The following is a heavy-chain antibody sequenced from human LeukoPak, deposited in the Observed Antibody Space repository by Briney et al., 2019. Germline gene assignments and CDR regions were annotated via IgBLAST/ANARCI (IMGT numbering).Heavy chain of an antibody. CDR3: ARLGSGSYPGPGYYYYYMDV. CDR1: GGSIISGSYY. V-gene: IGHV4-39*07. D-gene: IGHD1-26*01. CDR2: INHSGST. Sequence: KPSETLSLTCTVSGGSIISGSYYWSWIRQPPGKGLEWIGEINHSGSTNYNPSLKSRVTISVDTSKNQFSLKLSSVTAADTAVYYCARLGSGSYPGPGYYYYYMDVWGKGTTVTISS. J-gene: IGHJ6*03.